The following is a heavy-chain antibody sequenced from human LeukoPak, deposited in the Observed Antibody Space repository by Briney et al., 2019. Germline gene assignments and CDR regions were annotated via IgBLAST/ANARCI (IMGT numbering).Heavy chain of an antibody. CDR3: AKDSPDYDILTGYSPLDY. D-gene: IGHD3-9*01. J-gene: IGHJ4*02. Sequence: GGSLRLSCAVSGFAFSNNAMSWVRQAPGQGLEWVSAITGSGFSTFYADSAKGRFTISRDNSKNTLYLQMNSLRAEDTAVYYCAKDSPDYDILTGYSPLDYWGQGTLVTVSS. V-gene: IGHV3-23*01. CDR2: ITGSGFST. CDR1: GFAFSNNA.